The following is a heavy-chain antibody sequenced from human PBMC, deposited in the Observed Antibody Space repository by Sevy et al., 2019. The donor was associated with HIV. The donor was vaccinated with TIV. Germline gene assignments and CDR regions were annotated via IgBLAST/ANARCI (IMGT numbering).Heavy chain of an antibody. Sequence: GGSLRLSCAASGFTFSSYSMNWVHQAPGKGLEWVSSISSSSSYIYYADSVKGRFTISRDNAKNSLYLQMNSLRAEDTAVYYCARESCSSTSCYVDYWGQGTLVTVYS. CDR1: GFTFSSYS. CDR3: ARESCSSTSCYVDY. CDR2: ISSSSSYI. J-gene: IGHJ4*02. V-gene: IGHV3-21*01. D-gene: IGHD2-2*01.